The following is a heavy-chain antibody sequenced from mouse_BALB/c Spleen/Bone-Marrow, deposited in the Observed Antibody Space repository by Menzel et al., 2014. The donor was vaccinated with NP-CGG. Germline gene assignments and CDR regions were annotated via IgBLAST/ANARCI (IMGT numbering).Heavy chain of an antibody. V-gene: IGHV1-74*01. CDR2: IHPSDSAT. CDR1: GHSYTNYW. CDR3: AKDGNPFD. D-gene: IGHD2-1*01. Sequence: QVKLEESRAEPAIPGASVKLPCKASGHSYTNYWMNWMKQRPGQGLEWIGLIHPSDSATRLNQKFKDKATFTVAKSSGTGYMQLRSPTSEGSAVYYCAKDGNPFD. J-gene: IGHJ2*01.